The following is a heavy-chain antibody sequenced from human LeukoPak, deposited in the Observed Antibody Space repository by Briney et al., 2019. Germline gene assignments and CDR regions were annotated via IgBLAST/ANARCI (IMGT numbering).Heavy chain of an antibody. CDR1: GGTFNNYA. D-gene: IGHD4-23*01. J-gene: IGHJ4*02. CDR2: IIPIFGTV. Sequence: EASVKVSCKDSGGTFNNYAISWVRQAPGQGVEWMGGIIPIFGTVNYAQKFQRRVTINADESPSTAYMELSSLRSEDTAIYYCASTMKTTVVTFLFDYWGQGTLVTVSS. CDR3: ASTMKTTVVTFLFDY. V-gene: IGHV1-69*13.